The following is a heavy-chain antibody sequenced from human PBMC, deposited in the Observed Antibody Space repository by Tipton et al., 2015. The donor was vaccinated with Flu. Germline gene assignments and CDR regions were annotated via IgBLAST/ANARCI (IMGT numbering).Heavy chain of an antibody. Sequence: SLRLSCAASGFTFSNNAMSWVRQAPGKGLEWVSTISGSTWYADSVKGRFTISRDNSKNTLYLQMNSLRAEDTAVYYCAKRANSRGSSAYYNWNFDYWGQGTLVTVPS. CDR1: GFTFSNNA. D-gene: IGHD1-1*01. CDR3: AKRANSRGSSAYYNWNFDY. J-gene: IGHJ4*02. V-gene: IGHV3-23*01. CDR2: ISGST.